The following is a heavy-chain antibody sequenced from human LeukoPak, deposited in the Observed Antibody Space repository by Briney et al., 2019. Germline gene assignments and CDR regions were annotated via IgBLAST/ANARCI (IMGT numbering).Heavy chain of an antibody. CDR1: GYTFTSYG. CDR2: ISAYNGNT. V-gene: IGHV1-18*01. Sequence: ASVKVSCKASGYTFTSYGISWVRQAPGQGLEWMGWISAYNGNTNYAQKLQGRVTMTTDTSTSTAYMELRSLRSDDTAVYYCARVHNWNDGAGWFDPWGQGTLVTVSS. D-gene: IGHD1-1*01. J-gene: IGHJ5*02. CDR3: ARVHNWNDGAGWFDP.